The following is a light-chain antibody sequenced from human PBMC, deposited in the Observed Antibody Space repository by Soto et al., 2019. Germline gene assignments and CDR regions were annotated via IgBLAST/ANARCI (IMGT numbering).Light chain of an antibody. V-gene: IGKV1-5*01. Sequence: HMTRCPSTLYASVGDTVTITCRASQSISVSLAWYQQKPGKAPNLLIYDASTLQGGVPSRFSGSGSGTEFTLTVTSLQPEDFATYFCQQYDKYSTFGHGTKV. CDR2: DAS. CDR1: QSISVS. CDR3: QQYDKYST. J-gene: IGKJ1*01.